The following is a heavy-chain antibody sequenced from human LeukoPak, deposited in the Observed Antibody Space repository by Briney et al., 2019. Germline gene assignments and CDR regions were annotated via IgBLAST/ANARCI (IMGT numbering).Heavy chain of an antibody. Sequence: SVKVSCKASGFTFTSSAVQWVRQARGQRLEWIGWIVVGSGNTNYAQKFQERVTITRDMSTSTAYMELSSLRSEDTAEYYCAADDHQWSGWYNYWGQGTLVTVSS. CDR1: GFTFTSSA. V-gene: IGHV1-58*01. CDR2: IVVGSGNT. J-gene: IGHJ4*02. D-gene: IGHD6-19*01. CDR3: AADDHQWSGWYNY.